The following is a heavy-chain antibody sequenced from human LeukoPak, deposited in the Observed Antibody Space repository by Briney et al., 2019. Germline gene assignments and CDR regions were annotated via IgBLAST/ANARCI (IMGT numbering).Heavy chain of an antibody. Sequence: ASVKVSCKASGYTFTSYAMNWVRQSPGQGLEWMGWINTNTGNPTYAQGFTGRFVFSLDTSVSTAYLQISSLKAEDTAVYYCAGEGAYYGSGIKFDPWGQGTLVTVSS. CDR1: GYTFTSYA. J-gene: IGHJ5*02. D-gene: IGHD3-10*01. CDR2: INTNTGNP. CDR3: AGEGAYYGSGIKFDP. V-gene: IGHV7-4-1*02.